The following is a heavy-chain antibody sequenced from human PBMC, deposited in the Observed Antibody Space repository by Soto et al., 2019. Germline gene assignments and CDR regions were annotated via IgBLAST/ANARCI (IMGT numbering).Heavy chain of an antibody. D-gene: IGHD6-19*01. V-gene: IGHV4-59*08. CDR1: GGSISSYY. CDR3: ARHTGAGTAYFQH. J-gene: IGHJ1*01. Sequence: ETLSLTCTVSGGSISSYYWSWIRQPPGKGLEWIGYIYYSGSTNYNPSLKSRVTISVDTSKNQFSLKLSSVTAADTAVYYCARHTGAGTAYFQHWGQGTLVTVSS. CDR2: IYYSGST.